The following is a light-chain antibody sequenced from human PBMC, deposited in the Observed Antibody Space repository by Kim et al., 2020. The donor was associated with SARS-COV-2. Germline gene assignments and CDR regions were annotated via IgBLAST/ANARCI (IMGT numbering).Light chain of an antibody. CDR3: QQYNNWPPVT. CDR2: GAS. V-gene: IGKV3-15*01. CDR1: QSVRTN. Sequence: SPGESSARSCRASQSVRTNLAWYQQKPGQAPRLLLYGASTRATGIPARFTGSGSGTEFTLTISSLQSEDFAVYYCQQYNNWPPVTFGQGTKVDIK. J-gene: IGKJ1*01.